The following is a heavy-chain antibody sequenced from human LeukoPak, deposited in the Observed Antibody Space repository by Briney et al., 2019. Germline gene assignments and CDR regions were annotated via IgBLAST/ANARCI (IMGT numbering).Heavy chain of an antibody. J-gene: IGHJ4*02. CDR1: GYTFTSYD. D-gene: IGHD1-26*01. CDR3: VRDMGATSRRFDY. V-gene: IGHV1-8*01. Sequence: ASVKVSCKASGYTFTSYDINWVRQATGQGLEWMGWMNPNSGNTGYAQKFQGRVTITRNTSTSTDYMELSSLRSVDTAVYYCVRDMGATSRRFDYWGQGTVVTVSS. CDR2: MNPNSGNT.